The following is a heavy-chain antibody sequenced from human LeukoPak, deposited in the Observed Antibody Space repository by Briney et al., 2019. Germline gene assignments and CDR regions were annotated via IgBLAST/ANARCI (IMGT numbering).Heavy chain of an antibody. J-gene: IGHJ3*02. V-gene: IGHV1-2*02. Sequence: ASVKVSCKASGYSFTAYYMHWVRQAPGQGLEWMGWINPNSGGTNYAQKFQGRVTMTRDTSITTAYMEMSRLRSDDTAVYYCAGRPYSSGWSGLLGVAFDIWGQGTMVTVSS. CDR2: INPNSGGT. CDR1: GYSFTAYY. CDR3: AGRPYSSGWSGLLGVAFDI. D-gene: IGHD6-19*01.